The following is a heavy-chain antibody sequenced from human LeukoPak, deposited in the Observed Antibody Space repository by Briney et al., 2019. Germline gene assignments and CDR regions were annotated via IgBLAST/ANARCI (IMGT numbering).Heavy chain of an antibody. CDR2: ISYDGSNK. V-gene: IGHV3-30*14. J-gene: IGHJ4*02. CDR1: GFTFRSYA. Sequence: GGSLRLSCAASGFTFRSYAMHWVRQAPGKGLEWVAVISYDGSNKYYADSVKGRFTISRDNSKNTLYLQMNSLRAEDTAVYYCARDRDYGDLSFDYLGRARLVTVSS. D-gene: IGHD4-17*01. CDR3: ARDRDYGDLSFDY.